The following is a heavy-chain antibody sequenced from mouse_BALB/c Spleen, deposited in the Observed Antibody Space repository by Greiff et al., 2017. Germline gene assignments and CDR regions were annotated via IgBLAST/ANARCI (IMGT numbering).Heavy chain of an antibody. J-gene: IGHJ4*01. CDR3: ARESNYYGSSYPPYYAMDY. CDR1: GYSFTGYY. CDR2: ISCYNGAT. Sequence: LVKTGASVKISCKASGYSFTGYYMHWVKQSHGKSLEWIGYISCYNGATSYNQKFKGKATFTVDTSSSTAYMQFNSLTSEDSAVYYCARESNYYGSSYPPYYAMDYWGQGTSVTVSS. V-gene: IGHV1S34*01. D-gene: IGHD1-1*01.